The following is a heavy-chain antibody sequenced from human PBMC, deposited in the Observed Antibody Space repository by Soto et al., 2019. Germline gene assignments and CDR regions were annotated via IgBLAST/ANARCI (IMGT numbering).Heavy chain of an antibody. Sequence: XGSLRLSCAASGFTFSSYDMSWVRQAPGKGLEWVSAIIGSGGSTYYADSVKGRFTISRDNSKNTLYLQMNSLRAEDTAVYYCAKRIVVVTAILHRGVWGQGTTVTVSS. CDR3: AKRIVVVTAILHRGV. D-gene: IGHD2-21*02. V-gene: IGHV3-23*01. CDR2: IIGSGGST. CDR1: GFTFSSYD. J-gene: IGHJ6*02.